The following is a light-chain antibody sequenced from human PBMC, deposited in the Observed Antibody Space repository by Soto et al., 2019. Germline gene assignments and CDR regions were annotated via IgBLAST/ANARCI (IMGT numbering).Light chain of an antibody. J-gene: IGKJ5*01. CDR1: QSVGTY. CDR3: QQRDKWPIT. CDR2: GAS. Sequence: VVLTQSPATLSLSPGERATLSCRASQSVGTYLAWYQQKPDQAPGLLIYGASNRATGIPARFSGSGSGTDFTLTISSLEPEDFALYYCQQRDKWPITFGQGTRLEIK. V-gene: IGKV3-11*01.